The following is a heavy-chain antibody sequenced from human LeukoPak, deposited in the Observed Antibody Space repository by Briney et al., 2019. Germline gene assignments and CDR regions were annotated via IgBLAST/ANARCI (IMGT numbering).Heavy chain of an antibody. V-gene: IGHV4-34*01. CDR3: ARGQVRFLEWLGWFDP. D-gene: IGHD3-3*01. Sequence: SETLSLTCAVYGGSFSGYYWSWIRQPPGKGLEWIGEINHSGSTNYNPSLKSRVTISVDRSKNQFSLKLSSVTAADTAVYYCARGQVRFLEWLGWFDPWGQGTLVTVSS. CDR1: GGSFSGYY. CDR2: INHSGST. J-gene: IGHJ5*02.